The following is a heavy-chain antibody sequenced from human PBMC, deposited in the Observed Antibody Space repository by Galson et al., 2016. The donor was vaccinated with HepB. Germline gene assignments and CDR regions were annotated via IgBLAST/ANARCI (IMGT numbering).Heavy chain of an antibody. D-gene: IGHD5-12*01. Sequence: QSGAEVKKPGQSLKISCKGSEYSFTRHWIAWVRQMPGKGLDWMGIIYPGDSDTIYSPSFHGQVPISVDKSISTAYLQWSSLKASDTAIYYYARIFTGYDSYFDYWGQGTLVTVAS. CDR1: EYSFTRHW. CDR2: IYPGDSDT. J-gene: IGHJ4*02. V-gene: IGHV5-51*01. CDR3: ARIFTGYDSYFDY.